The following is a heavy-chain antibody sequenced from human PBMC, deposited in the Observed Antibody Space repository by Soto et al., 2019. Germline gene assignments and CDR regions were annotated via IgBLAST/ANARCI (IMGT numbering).Heavy chain of an antibody. CDR2: IYYSGST. D-gene: IGHD2-2*01. CDR1: GGSISSGGYY. J-gene: IGHJ6*02. V-gene: IGHV4-31*03. CDR3: ARDGGLGYCSSTSGDGAKRVRCGMDV. Sequence: QVQLQESGPGLVKPSQTLALTCTVSGGSISSGGYYWSWIRQHPGKGLDWIGYIYYSGSTYYNPSLKSRFTISVATSKNQFSLKLSSVNAADTAVYYCARDGGLGYCSSTSGDGAKRVRCGMDVWGQGTTVTVSS.